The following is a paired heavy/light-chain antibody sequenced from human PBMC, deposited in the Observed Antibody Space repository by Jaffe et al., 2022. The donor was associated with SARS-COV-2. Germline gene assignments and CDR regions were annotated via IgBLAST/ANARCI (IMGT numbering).Heavy chain of an antibody. CDR1: GFTFSSYW. CDR2: IKQDGSEK. J-gene: IGHJ4*02. V-gene: IGHV3-7*01. Sequence: EVQLVESGGGLVQPGGSLRLSCAASGFTFSSYWMSWVRQAPGKGLEWVANIKQDGSEKYYVDSVKGRFTISRDNAKNSLYLQMNSLRAEDTAVYYCARPFSGYGSGVFYDYVWGSYRPELGSTDYWGQGTLVTVSS. CDR3: ARPFSGYGSGVFYDYVWGSYRPELGSTDY. D-gene: IGHD3-16*02.
Light chain of an antibody. CDR3: MQSIQLPPT. V-gene: IGKV2D-29*01. CDR2: EVS. J-gene: IGKJ1*01. Sequence: DIVMTQTPLSLSVTPGQPASISCKSSQSLLHSDGKTYLYWYLQKPGQPPQLLIYEVSNRFSGVPDRFSGSGSGTDFTLKISRVEAEDVGVYYCMQSIQLPPTFGQGTKVEIK. CDR1: QSLLHSDGKTY.